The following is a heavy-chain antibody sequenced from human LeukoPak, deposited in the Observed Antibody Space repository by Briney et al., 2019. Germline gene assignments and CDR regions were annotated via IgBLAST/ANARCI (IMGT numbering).Heavy chain of an antibody. CDR3: ARERYYYDSSGYYFDY. J-gene: IGHJ4*02. V-gene: IGHV3-21*01. Sequence: GGSLRLSCAASGFTFSSYSMNWVRQAPGKGLEWVSSISSSSSYIYYADSVKGRFTISRDNAKNSLYLQMNSLRAEDTAVYYCARERYYYDSSGYYFDYWGQGTPVTVSS. CDR1: GFTFSSYS. CDR2: ISSSSSYI. D-gene: IGHD3-22*01.